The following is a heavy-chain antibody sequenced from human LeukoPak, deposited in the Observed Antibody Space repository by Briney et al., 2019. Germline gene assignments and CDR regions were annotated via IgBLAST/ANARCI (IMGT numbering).Heavy chain of an antibody. CDR1: GGSISSSSYY. J-gene: IGHJ4*02. CDR3: ARRSGLPTYGQQQLVHFDY. CDR2: IYYSGST. V-gene: IGHV4-39*07. Sequence: SETLSLTCTVSGGSISSSSYYWGWIRQPPGKGLEWIGSIYYSGSTYYNPSLKSRVTISVDTSKNQFSLKLSSVTAADTAVYYCARRSGLPTYGQQQLVHFDYWGQGTLVTVSS. D-gene: IGHD6-13*01.